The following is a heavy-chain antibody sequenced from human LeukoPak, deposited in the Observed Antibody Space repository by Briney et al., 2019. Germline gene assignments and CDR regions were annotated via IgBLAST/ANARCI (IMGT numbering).Heavy chain of an antibody. CDR1: GGSISSGNYY. CDR3: RRGSLTGYYMGDAFDI. Sequence: TLSLTCTVSGGSISSGNYYWSWIRQFPGKGLEWIGYIHYSGSTNYNPSLKSRVTISVDTSKNQFSLKLSSVTAADTAVYYCRRGSLTGYYMGDAFDIWGQGAMVTVSS. J-gene: IGHJ3*02. CDR2: IHYSGST. D-gene: IGHD3-9*01. V-gene: IGHV4-30-4*01.